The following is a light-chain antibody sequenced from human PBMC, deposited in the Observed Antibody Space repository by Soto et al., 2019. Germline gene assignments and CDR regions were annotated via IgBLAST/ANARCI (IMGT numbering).Light chain of an antibody. V-gene: IGKV3D-15*01. CDR2: GAS. J-gene: IGKJ2*01. CDR1: QSVSSN. CDR3: QQYNNWPLYT. Sequence: EVVMTQSPATLSVSPGERATLSCRASQSVSSNLAWYQQNPGQAPRLLIFGASTWATGIPARFSGSGSGIEFTLTISSLQSEDFAVYYCQQYNNWPLYTFGQGTK.